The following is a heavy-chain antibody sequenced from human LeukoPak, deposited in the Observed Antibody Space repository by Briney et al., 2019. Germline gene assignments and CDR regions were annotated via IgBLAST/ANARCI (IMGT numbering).Heavy chain of an antibody. CDR1: GGSFSGYY. Sequence: SETLSLTCAVYGGSFSGYYWSWIRQPPGKGLEWIGEINHSGSTNYNPSLKSRVTISVDTSKNQFSLKLSSVTAADAAVYYCARCRRYSSRLNWFDPWGQGTLVTVSS. J-gene: IGHJ5*02. CDR2: INHSGST. D-gene: IGHD6-13*01. V-gene: IGHV4-34*01. CDR3: ARCRRYSSRLNWFDP.